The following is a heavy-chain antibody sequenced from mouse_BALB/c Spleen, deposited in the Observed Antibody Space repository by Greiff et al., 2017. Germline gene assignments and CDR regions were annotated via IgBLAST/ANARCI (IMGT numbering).Heavy chain of an antibody. Sequence: QVQLKQSAAELARPGASVKMSCKASGYTFTSYTMHWVKQRPGQGLEWIGYINPSSGYTEYNQKFKDKTTLTADKSSSTAYMQLSSLTSEDSAVYYCARDYGYDPAWFAYWGQGTLVTVSA. CDR1: GYTFTSYT. D-gene: IGHD2-2*01. V-gene: IGHV1-4*02. CDR2: INPSSGYT. CDR3: ARDYGYDPAWFAY. J-gene: IGHJ3*01.